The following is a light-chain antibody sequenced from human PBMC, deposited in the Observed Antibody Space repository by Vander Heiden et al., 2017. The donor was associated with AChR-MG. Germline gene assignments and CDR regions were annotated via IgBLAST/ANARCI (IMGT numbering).Light chain of an antibody. CDR2: GAS. Sequence: EIVLTQSPGTPSLSPGERATLPCRASQSVSSSYLAWYQQKPGQAPRLLIYGASSRATGIPDRFSGSGSGTDFTLTISRLEPEEFAVYYCQQYGSSPPITFGQGTRLEIK. CDR1: QSVSSSY. V-gene: IGKV3-20*01. J-gene: IGKJ5*01. CDR3: QQYGSSPPIT.